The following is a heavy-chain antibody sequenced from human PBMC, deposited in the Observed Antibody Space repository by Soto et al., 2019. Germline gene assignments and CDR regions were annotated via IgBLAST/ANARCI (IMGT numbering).Heavy chain of an antibody. V-gene: IGHV1-18*04. CDR3: AREFYDPGIAVAGTVCYCYGMDV. Sequence: QVQLVQSGAEVKKPGASVKVSCKASGYTFTSYGISWVRQAPGQGLEWMGWISAYTGNTNYAQKLQGRVTMTTDTSTSTAYMELRSLRSDDTAVYYCAREFYDPGIAVAGTVCYCYGMDVWGQGTTVTVSS. J-gene: IGHJ6*02. D-gene: IGHD6-19*01. CDR1: GYTFTSYG. CDR2: ISAYTGNT.